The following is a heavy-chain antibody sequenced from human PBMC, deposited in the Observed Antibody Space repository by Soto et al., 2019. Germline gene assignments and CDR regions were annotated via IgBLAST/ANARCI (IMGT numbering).Heavy chain of an antibody. V-gene: IGHV3-11*01. CDR3: ARSYSSGWEFDY. Sequence: GGFLRLSCGASGFTFSNYYMSWIRQAPGKGLEWVSYISSTGRTIYYADSVKGRFTVSRDNAQNSLSLKLNSLRVEDTAVYYCARSYSSGWEFDYWGQGTQVTVSS. CDR1: GFTFSNYY. J-gene: IGHJ4*02. D-gene: IGHD6-19*01. CDR2: ISSTGRTI.